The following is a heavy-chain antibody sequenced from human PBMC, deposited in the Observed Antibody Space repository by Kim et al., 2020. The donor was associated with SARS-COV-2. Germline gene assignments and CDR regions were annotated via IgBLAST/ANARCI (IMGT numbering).Heavy chain of an antibody. V-gene: IGHV3-23*01. Sequence: FYADSLKGRFTIARDNSTNTLYLQMNSLRADDTAIYYCAKGGRLYGLDVWGQGTTVTVSS. D-gene: IGHD6-25*01. J-gene: IGHJ6*02. CDR3: AKGGRLYGLDV.